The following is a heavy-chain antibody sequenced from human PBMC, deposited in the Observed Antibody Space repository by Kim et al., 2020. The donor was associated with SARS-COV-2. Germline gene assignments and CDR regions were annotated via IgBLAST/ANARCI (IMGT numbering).Heavy chain of an antibody. D-gene: IGHD3-10*01. Sequence: ASVKVSCKASGYTFTSYAMNWVRQAPGQGLEWMGWINTNTGNPTYAQGFTGRFVFSLDTSVSTAYLQISSLKAEDTAVYYCARVLYGSGSRPGTYFDYWGQGTLVTVSS. CDR3: ARVLYGSGSRPGTYFDY. CDR1: GYTFTSYA. CDR2: INTNTGNP. J-gene: IGHJ4*02. V-gene: IGHV7-4-1*02.